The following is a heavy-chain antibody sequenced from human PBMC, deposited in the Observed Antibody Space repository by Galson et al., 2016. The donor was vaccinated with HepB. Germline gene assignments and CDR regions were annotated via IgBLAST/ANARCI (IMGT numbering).Heavy chain of an antibody. CDR3: ARAITARRNYHYYGMDV. D-gene: IGHD6-6*01. Sequence: SVTVSCKASGYTFDGYYIHWVRQAPGQGLEWMGWINPNTGGAKYAQKFQGWVTMTRDTSINTAYMDLSRLKSDDTAVYYCARAITARRNYHYYGMDVWGQGTTVTVSS. J-gene: IGHJ6*02. V-gene: IGHV1-2*04. CDR2: INPNTGGA. CDR1: GYTFDGYY.